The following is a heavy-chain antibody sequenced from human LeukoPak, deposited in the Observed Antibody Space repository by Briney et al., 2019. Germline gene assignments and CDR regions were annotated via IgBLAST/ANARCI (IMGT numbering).Heavy chain of an antibody. Sequence: SETLSLTCAAYGGSFSGYYWSWIRQPPGQGLEWIGEINHRRNTHYNASLQSRVSISVDTSKNQFSLRLSSVTAADTAVYYCARGVRGSFFNWFDPWGQGTLVTVSS. CDR2: INHRRNT. D-gene: IGHD3-10*01. CDR3: ARGVRGSFFNWFDP. CDR1: GGSFSGYY. V-gene: IGHV4-34*01. J-gene: IGHJ5*02.